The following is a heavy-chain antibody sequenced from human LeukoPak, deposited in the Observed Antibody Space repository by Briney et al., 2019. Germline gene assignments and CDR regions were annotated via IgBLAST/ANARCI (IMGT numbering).Heavy chain of an antibody. CDR1: GFTFSIYT. Sequence: GGSLRLSCAASGFTFSIYTMSWVRQAPGKGLEWVSAINQGGDTSYAASVKGHFTISRDNSKNTLYLQMNSLRLEDTAVYYCARGSADTDHDIWGQGTMVTVSS. CDR3: ARGSADTDHDI. V-gene: IGHV3-23*01. D-gene: IGHD5-18*01. CDR2: INQGGDT. J-gene: IGHJ3*02.